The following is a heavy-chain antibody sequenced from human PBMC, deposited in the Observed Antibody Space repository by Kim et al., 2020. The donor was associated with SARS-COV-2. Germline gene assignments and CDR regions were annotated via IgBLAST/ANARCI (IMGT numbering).Heavy chain of an antibody. V-gene: IGHV4-39*01. CDR3: ARLSYDSSGYAFDI. CDR1: GGSISSSSYY. D-gene: IGHD3-22*01. J-gene: IGHJ3*02. Sequence: SETLSLTCTVSGGSISSSSYYWGWIRQPPGKGLEWIGSIYYSGSTYYNPSLKSRVTISVDTSNNQFSLKLSSVTAADTAVYYCARLSYDSSGYAFDIWGQGTMVTVSS. CDR2: IYYSGST.